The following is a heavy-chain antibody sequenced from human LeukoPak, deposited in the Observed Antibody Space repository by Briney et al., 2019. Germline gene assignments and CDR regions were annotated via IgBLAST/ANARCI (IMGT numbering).Heavy chain of an antibody. V-gene: IGHV4-34*01. J-gene: IGHJ6*03. CDR3: ARTTEGGYTYNYFYYYYMDV. CDR1: GGSFSGYY. CDR2: INHSGST. Sequence: SETLSLTCAVYGGSFSGYYWSWIRQPPGKGLEWIGEINHSGSTSYNPPLKSRVTISVDTSKNQFSLKLSSVTAADTAVYYCARTTEGGYTYNYFYYYYMDVWGKGTTVTISS. D-gene: IGHD5-18*01.